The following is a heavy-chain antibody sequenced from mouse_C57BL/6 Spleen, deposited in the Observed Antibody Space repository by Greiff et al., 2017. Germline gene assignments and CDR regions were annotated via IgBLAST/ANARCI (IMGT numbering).Heavy chain of an antibody. CDR1: GYAFSSYW. V-gene: IGHV1-80*01. D-gene: IGHD1-1*01. J-gene: IGHJ1*03. CDR3: ARRNYYGGCFDV. CDR2: IYPGDGDT. Sequence: VQLQQSGAELVKPGASVKISCKASGYAFSSYWMNWVKQRPGKGLEWIGQIYPGDGDTNYNGEFKGKATLTADKSSSTAYMQLSSLTSEDSSVYVCARRNYYGGCFDVWGTGTTVTVSS.